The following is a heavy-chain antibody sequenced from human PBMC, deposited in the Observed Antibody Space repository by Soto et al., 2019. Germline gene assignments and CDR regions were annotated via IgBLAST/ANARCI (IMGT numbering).Heavy chain of an antibody. Sequence: GSLRLSCAASGFTFSNYAVTWVRQAPGKGLEWVSTISGSGGSTYYADSVKGRFTISRDNSKNTLYLQMNSLRAEDAAVYYCAKDQGSSWYEIDYWGQGTLVTVSS. D-gene: IGHD6-13*01. J-gene: IGHJ4*02. CDR3: AKDQGSSWYEIDY. CDR2: ISGSGGST. CDR1: GFTFSNYA. V-gene: IGHV3-23*01.